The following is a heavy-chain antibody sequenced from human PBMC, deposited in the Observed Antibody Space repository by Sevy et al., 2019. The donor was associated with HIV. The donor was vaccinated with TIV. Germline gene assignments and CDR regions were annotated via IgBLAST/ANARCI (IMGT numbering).Heavy chain of an antibody. D-gene: IGHD3-10*01. J-gene: IGHJ4*02. V-gene: IGHV3-30-3*01. CDR3: ARSGMGQTYGTPPWY. Sequence: GGSLRLSCAVSGFTFSRYAMHWVRQAPGKGLEWVEVMSYDGGNKYYADSVKGRFTSSIDNSKNTLFLHRNSLRAEDTAVYYCARSGMGQTYGTPPWYWGQGTLVTVSS. CDR2: MSYDGGNK. CDR1: GFTFSRYA.